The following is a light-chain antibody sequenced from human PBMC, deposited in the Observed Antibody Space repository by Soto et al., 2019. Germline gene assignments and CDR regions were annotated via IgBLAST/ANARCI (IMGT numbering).Light chain of an antibody. Sequence: EIVMTQSPATLSVSPGERATLSCRASQSVSSSVAWYQQKPGQAPRLLIYDSSSRATGVPARFSGSGSGTEFSLAISSLQPEDFAVYYCQQYYNWPPTWTFGQGTKVEIK. CDR1: QSVSSS. CDR2: DSS. CDR3: QQYYNWPPTWT. J-gene: IGKJ1*01. V-gene: IGKV3-15*01.